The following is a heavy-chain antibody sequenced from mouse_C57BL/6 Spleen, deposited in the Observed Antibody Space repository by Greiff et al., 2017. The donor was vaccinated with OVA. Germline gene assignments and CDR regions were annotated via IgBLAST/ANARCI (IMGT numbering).Heavy chain of an antibody. CDR1: GYTFTDYE. J-gene: IGHJ4*01. Sequence: LVESGAELVRPGASVTLSCKASGYTFTDYEMHWVKQTPVHGLEWIGAIDPETGGTAYNQKFKGKAILTADKSSSTAYMELRSLTSEDSAVYYCTPTVFWGQGTSVTVSS. CDR2: IDPETGGT. CDR3: TPTVF. D-gene: IGHD1-1*01. V-gene: IGHV1-15*01.